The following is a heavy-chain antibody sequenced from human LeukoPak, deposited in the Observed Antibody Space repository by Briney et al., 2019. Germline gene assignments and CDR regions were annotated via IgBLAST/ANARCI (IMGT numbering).Heavy chain of an antibody. J-gene: IGHJ4*02. CDR2: IYHSGST. V-gene: IGHV4-38-2*01. CDR3: ARGGLSGYAR. D-gene: IGHD3-9*01. Sequence: SETLSLTCAVSGYSISSGYYWGWIRQPPGKGLEWIGSIYHSGSTYYNPSLKSRVTISVDTSKNQFSLKLSSVTAADTAVYYCARGGLSGYARWGQGTLVTVSS. CDR1: GYSISSGYY.